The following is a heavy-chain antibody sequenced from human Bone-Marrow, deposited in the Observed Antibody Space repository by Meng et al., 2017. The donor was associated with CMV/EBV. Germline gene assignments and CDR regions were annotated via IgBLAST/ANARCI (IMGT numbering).Heavy chain of an antibody. CDR2: ISSSSSYI. Sequence: QLVEFGGGLVKPGGSLRLSCAASGFTFSSYSMNWVRQAPGKGLEWVSSISSSSSYIYYADSVKGRFTISRDNAKNSLYLQMNSLRAEDTAVYYCARRGGYDRGRFDYWGQGTLVTVSS. V-gene: IGHV3-21*01. CDR3: ARRGGYDRGRFDY. D-gene: IGHD5-12*01. CDR1: GFTFSSYS. J-gene: IGHJ4*02.